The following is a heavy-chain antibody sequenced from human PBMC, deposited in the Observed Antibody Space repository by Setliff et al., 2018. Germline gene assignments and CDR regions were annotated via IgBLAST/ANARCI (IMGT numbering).Heavy chain of an antibody. J-gene: IGHJ6*03. D-gene: IGHD6-19*01. CDR1: GASITNINYY. CDR3: ARASSGWYSAYYYYMDV. Sequence: PSETLSLTCTVSGASITNINYYWGLIRQPPGKGLEWIGSIFYSGRTFYNPSLKSRLTISLDTSKNQFSLRLNSMTAADMAVYYCARASSGWYSAYYYYMDVWGKGTTVTVSS. V-gene: IGHV4-39*07. CDR2: IFYSGRT.